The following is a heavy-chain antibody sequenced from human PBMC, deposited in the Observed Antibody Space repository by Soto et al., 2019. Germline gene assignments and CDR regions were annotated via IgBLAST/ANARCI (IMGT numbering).Heavy chain of an antibody. CDR2: ISYDGSNK. Sequence: GGSLRLSCAASGFTFSSYGMHWVRQAPGKGLEWVAVISYDGSNKYYADSVKGRFTISRDNSKNTLYLQMNSLRAEDTAVYYCAGQIVLRYFDWLSHLIPDYWGQGTLVTVSS. V-gene: IGHV3-30*03. D-gene: IGHD3-9*01. CDR1: GFTFSSYG. J-gene: IGHJ4*02. CDR3: AGQIVLRYFDWLSHLIPDY.